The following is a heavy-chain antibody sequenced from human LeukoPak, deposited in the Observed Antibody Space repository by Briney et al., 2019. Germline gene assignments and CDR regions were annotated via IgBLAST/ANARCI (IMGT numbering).Heavy chain of an antibody. J-gene: IGHJ4*02. CDR1: GGTFSSYA. CDR3: ARDDRIPYYDSSGYYYNY. D-gene: IGHD3-22*01. CDR2: IIPIFGTA. Sequence: ASVKVSCKASGGTFSSYAISWVRQAPGQGLEWMGGIIPIFGTANYAQKFQGRVTITADESTSTAYMELSSLRSEDTAVYYCARDDRIPYYDSSGYYYNYWGQGTLVTVSS. V-gene: IGHV1-69*13.